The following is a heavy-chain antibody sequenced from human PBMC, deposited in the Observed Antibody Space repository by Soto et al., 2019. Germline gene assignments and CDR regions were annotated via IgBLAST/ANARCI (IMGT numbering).Heavy chain of an antibody. CDR3: AASPTFWENYYYGAMDV. J-gene: IGHJ6*02. D-gene: IGHD3-10*01. Sequence: GISAKVFFKASSCTFTSSAVEWGRHPIGQILEWIGWIVVGSDNTNYAKDIQERVTITRDLSTNTIYMDLSGLRSEGTAVYFCAASPTFWENYYYGAMDVWGQGTAITVS. CDR2: IVVGSDNT. V-gene: IGHV1-58*01. CDR1: SCTFTSSA.